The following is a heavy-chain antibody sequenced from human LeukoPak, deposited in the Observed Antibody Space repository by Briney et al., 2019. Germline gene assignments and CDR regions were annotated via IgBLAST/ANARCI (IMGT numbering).Heavy chain of an antibody. CDR2: ISGSGGST. D-gene: IGHD3-22*01. J-gene: IGHJ4*02. CDR3: ARKGVNYYDGSDYYSYYFDY. CDR1: GFTFSSYA. V-gene: IGHV3-23*01. Sequence: PGGSLRLSCAASGFTFSSYAMSWVRQAPGKGLEWVSAISGSGGSTYYADSVKGRFTISRDSSKNTLSLQMNSLRAEDTAIYHCARKGVNYYDGSDYYSYYFDYWGQGTLVTVSS.